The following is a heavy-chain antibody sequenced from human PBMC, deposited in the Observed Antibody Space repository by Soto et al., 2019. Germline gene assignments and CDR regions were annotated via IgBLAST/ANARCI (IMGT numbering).Heavy chain of an antibody. CDR2: ISGSGGST. D-gene: IGHD4-17*01. CDR3: AKRTVGWYFDL. J-gene: IGHJ2*01. CDR1: GFTFSSDA. V-gene: IGHV3-23*01. Sequence: EVQLLESGGGLVQPGGSLRLSCAASGFTFSSDAMNWVRQAPGKGLEWVSVISGSGGSTYYADAVKGRFTISRDNSKNTLYLQMNSMSAEDTAVYYCAKRTVGWYFDLWGLGTLVTVSS.